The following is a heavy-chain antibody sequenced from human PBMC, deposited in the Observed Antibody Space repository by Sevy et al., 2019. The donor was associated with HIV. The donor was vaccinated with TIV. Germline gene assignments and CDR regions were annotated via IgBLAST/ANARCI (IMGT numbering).Heavy chain of an antibody. V-gene: IGHV3-13*01. J-gene: IGHJ3*02. CDR3: ARGTRYSGSYYLGDDAFDI. Sequence: GGSLRLSCAASGFTFSRYDMHWVRQATGKGLEWVSSIGTAGDTYYPGSVKGRLTISRENAKKSLYLQMNSLRAGDTVVYYGARGTRYSGSYYLGDDAFDIWGQGTMVTVSS. CDR1: GFTFSRYD. CDR2: IGTAGDT. D-gene: IGHD1-26*01.